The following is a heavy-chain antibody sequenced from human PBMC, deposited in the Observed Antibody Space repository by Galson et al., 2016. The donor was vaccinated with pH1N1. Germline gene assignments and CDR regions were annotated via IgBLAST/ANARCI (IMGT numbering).Heavy chain of an antibody. CDR3: ALAGCYNYGCLDS. V-gene: IGHV4-61*02. CDR2: IYSSGIA. D-gene: IGHD5-24*01. J-gene: IGHJ4*02. CDR1: GVSISSGSYY. Sequence: TLSLTCTVSGVSISSGSYYWSWIRQPAGKGLEWIGRIYSSGIAHYNSSLKGPVTISLDTSKMQFSLRLHSVTAADAAIYYCALAGCYNYGCLDSWGQGTLVTVSS.